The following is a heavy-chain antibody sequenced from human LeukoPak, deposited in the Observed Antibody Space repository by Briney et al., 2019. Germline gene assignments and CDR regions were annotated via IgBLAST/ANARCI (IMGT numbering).Heavy chain of an antibody. D-gene: IGHD5-18*01. CDR3: AKVRGAYSYAYTDY. CDR2: ISGGVGST. J-gene: IGHJ4*02. Sequence: GGSLRLSCAASGFTFSIYDMSWVRQAPGQGLEWVSTISGGVGSTYYADSVKGRFTISRDNSKNTLYLQMNSLRAEDTAVYFCAKVRGAYSYAYTDYWGQGSLVTVSS. V-gene: IGHV3-23*01. CDR1: GFTFSIYD.